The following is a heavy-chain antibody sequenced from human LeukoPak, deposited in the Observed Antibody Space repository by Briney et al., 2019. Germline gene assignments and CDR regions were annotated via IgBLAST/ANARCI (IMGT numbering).Heavy chain of an antibody. CDR3: ASAVGPGHYYDSSGYPLGL. CDR2: ISSSGSTI. Sequence: GGSLRLSCAASGFTFSDYYMSWIRQAPGKGLEWVSYISSSGSTIYYADSVKGRFTISRDNAKNSLYLQMNSLRAEDTAVYYCASAVGPGHYYDSSGYPLGLWGRGTLVTVSS. CDR1: GFTFSDYY. J-gene: IGHJ2*01. D-gene: IGHD3-22*01. V-gene: IGHV3-11*01.